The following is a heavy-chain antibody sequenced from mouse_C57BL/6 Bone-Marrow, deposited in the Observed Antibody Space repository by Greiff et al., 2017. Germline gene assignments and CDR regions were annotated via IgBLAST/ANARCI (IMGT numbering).Heavy chain of an antibody. D-gene: IGHD4-1*01. CDR1: GYAFSSSW. V-gene: IGHV1-82*01. J-gene: IGHJ4*01. Sequence: QVQLQQSGPELVKPGASVKISCKASGYAFSSSWMNWVKPRPGKGLEWIGRIYPGDGDTNYNGKFKGKATLTADKSSSTAYMQLSSLTSEDSAVYFCARWDGGAMDYWGQGTSVTVSS. CDR3: ARWDGGAMDY. CDR2: IYPGDGDT.